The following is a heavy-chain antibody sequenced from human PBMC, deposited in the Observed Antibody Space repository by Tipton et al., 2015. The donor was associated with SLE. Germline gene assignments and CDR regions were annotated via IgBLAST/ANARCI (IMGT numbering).Heavy chain of an antibody. CDR2: ISASGST. D-gene: IGHD1-26*01. CDR3: ARGPSGSLGFDS. Sequence: LRLSCTVSTGSITGYYWSWLRQPAGKTLEWIGRISASGSTNYNPSLKSRVTMSIGTSKNQFSLKLTSVTAADTAVYYCARGPSGSLGFDSWGQGTLVTVSS. CDR1: TGSITGYY. V-gene: IGHV4-4*07. J-gene: IGHJ4*02.